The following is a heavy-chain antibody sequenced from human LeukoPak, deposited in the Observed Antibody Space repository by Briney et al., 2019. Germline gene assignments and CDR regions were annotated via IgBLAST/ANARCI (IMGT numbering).Heavy chain of an antibody. J-gene: IGHJ2*01. CDR3: ARGRKGGYSSSWLYWYFDL. CDR1: GGSISSGGYS. Sequence: PSETLSLTCAVSGGSISSGGYSWSGIRQPPGKGLEWIGYIYHSGSTYYNPSLKSRVTISVDRSKNQFSLKLSSVTAADTAVYYCARGRKGGYSSSWLYWYFDLWGRGTLVTVSS. CDR2: IYHSGST. V-gene: IGHV4-30-2*01. D-gene: IGHD6-13*01.